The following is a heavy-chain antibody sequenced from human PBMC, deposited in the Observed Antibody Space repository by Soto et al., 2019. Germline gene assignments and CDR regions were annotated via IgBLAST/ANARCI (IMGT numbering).Heavy chain of an antibody. D-gene: IGHD3-22*01. CDR3: ARCKYYYDSSGYYPNWFDP. J-gene: IGHJ5*02. Sequence: SVKVSCKASGGTFSSYSISWVRQAPGQGLEWMGGIIPIFGTANFAQKFQGRVTITADESTSTAYMELSSLRSEDTAVYYCARCKYYYDSSGYYPNWFDPWGQGTLVTV. CDR1: GGTFSSYS. CDR2: IIPIFGTA. V-gene: IGHV1-69*13.